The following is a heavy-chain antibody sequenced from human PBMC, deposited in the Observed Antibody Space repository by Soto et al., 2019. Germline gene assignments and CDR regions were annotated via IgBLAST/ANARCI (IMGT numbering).Heavy chain of an antibody. D-gene: IGHD6-13*01. CDR1: GGTFSSYA. V-gene: IGHV1-69*01. Sequence: QVQLVQSGAEVKKPGSSVKVSCKASGGTFSSYAISWVRQAPGQGLEWMGGIIPIFGTANYAQKFQGRVTITADESTSTAYMELSSLRSEDTAVYYCARDRRSSSWTPGHYYGMDVWGQGTTVTVSS. CDR2: IIPIFGTA. J-gene: IGHJ6*02. CDR3: ARDRRSSSWTPGHYYGMDV.